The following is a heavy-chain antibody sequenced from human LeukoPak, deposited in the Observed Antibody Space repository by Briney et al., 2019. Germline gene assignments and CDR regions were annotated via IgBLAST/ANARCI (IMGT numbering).Heavy chain of an antibody. Sequence: SETLSLTCAVYGGSFSGYYWSWIPQPPGKGLEWIGEINHSGSTNYNPSLKSRVTISVDTSKNQFSLKLSSVTAADTAVYYCARRVRYYFDYWGQGTLVTVSS. CDR3: ARRVRYYFDY. CDR1: GGSFSGYY. V-gene: IGHV4-34*01. D-gene: IGHD2-21*01. CDR2: INHSGST. J-gene: IGHJ4*02.